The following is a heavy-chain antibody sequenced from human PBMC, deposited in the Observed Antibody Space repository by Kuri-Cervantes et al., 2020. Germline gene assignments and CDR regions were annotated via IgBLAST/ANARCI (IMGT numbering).Heavy chain of an antibody. Sequence: SETLSLTCSVSGDSISGSYWSWIRQPPGKGLEWIGEINHSGSTNYNPSLKSRVTISVDTSKNQFSLKLSSVTAADTAVYYCARGDYGSGSYYYYYYYMDVWGKGTTVTVSS. D-gene: IGHD3-10*01. CDR3: ARGDYGSGSYYYYYYYMDV. CDR2: INHSGST. J-gene: IGHJ6*03. CDR1: GDSISGSY. V-gene: IGHV4-34*01.